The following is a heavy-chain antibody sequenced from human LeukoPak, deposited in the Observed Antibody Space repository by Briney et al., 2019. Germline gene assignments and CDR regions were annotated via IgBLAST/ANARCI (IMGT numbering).Heavy chain of an antibody. CDR3: AREYYYDNSGYYFDS. CDR1: GFSFSNYG. D-gene: IGHD3-22*01. J-gene: IGHJ4*02. CDR2: IWHDGSNK. V-gene: IGHV3-33*01. Sequence: PGGSLRLSCAASGFSFSNYGLHWIRQAPGKGLDWVAVIWHDGSNKYYADSVKGRFTISRDHSKNTLYLQMNSLRAEDTAVYYCAREYYYDNSGYYFDSWGQGTLVTVSS.